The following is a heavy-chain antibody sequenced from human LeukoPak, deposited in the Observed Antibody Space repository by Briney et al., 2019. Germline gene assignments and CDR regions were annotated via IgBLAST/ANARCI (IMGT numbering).Heavy chain of an antibody. CDR3: ASSEYSSSLIFDY. D-gene: IGHD6-13*01. CDR1: GGSISSYY. J-gene: IGHJ4*02. CDR2: IYYSGST. V-gene: IGHV4-59*01. Sequence: PSETLSLTCTVSGGSISSYYWSWIRQPPGKGLEWIGYIYYSGSTNYNPSLKSRVTISVGTSKNQFSLKLSSVTAADTAVYYCASSEYSSSLIFDYWGQGTLVTVSS.